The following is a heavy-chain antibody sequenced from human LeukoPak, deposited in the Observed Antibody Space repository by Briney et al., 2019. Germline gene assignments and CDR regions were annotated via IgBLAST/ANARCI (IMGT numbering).Heavy chain of an antibody. Sequence: GGSLRLSCAASGFTFTSYTMYWVRQAPGKGLEWVSIIGNNGGGIHYADSVRGRFTISRDNSKNTLYLQMTNLRVDDTALYYCAIDPSRETHNWGQGVLVTVSS. CDR2: IGNNGGGI. D-gene: IGHD1-26*01. J-gene: IGHJ4*02. CDR3: AIDPSRETHN. V-gene: IGHV3-23*01. CDR1: GFTFTSYT.